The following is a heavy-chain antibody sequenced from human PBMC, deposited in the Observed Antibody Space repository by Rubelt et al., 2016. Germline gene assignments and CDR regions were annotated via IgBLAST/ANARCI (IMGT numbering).Heavy chain of an antibody. Sequence: QVQLVESGGGVVQPGRSLRLSCAASGFTFSSYGMHWVRQAPGKGLEWVAFISYDGSNKYYADSVKGRFTISRDNSKKTLFLQMNSLRAEDTAVYYCARDSWGMDVWGQGTTVTVSS. CDR2: ISYDGSNK. J-gene: IGHJ6*02. CDR3: ARDSWGMDV. CDR1: GFTFSSYG. V-gene: IGHV3-30*03.